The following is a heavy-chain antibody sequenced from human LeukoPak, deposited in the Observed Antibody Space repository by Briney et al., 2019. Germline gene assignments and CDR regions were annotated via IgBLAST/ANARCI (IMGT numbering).Heavy chain of an antibody. CDR2: INPNSGGT. CDR1: GYTFTGCY. CDR3: ARDLGLTLGSYYYYYGMDV. D-gene: IGHD7-27*01. J-gene: IGHJ6*02. V-gene: IGHV1-2*02. Sequence: GASVKVSCKASGYTFTGCYMHWVRQAPGQGLEWMGWINPNSGGTNYAQKFQGRVTMTRDTSISTAYMELSRLRSDDTAVYYCARDLGLTLGSYYYYYGMDVWGQGTTVTVSS.